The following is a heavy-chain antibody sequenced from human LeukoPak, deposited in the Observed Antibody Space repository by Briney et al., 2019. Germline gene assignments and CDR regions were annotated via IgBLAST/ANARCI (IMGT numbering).Heavy chain of an antibody. CDR1: GDSFSDYY. V-gene: IGHV4-30-4*08. CDR2: IFYTGNT. D-gene: IGHD2-15*01. Sequence: SETLSLTCAVYGDSFSDYYWSWIRQAPGKGLEWIGYIFYTGNTHYNPSLQSRVTFSVDTSKNQFSLKLSSVTAADTAVYFCATVVVVAATNYYYYATDVWGQGTTVTVSS. CDR3: ATVVVVAATNYYYYATDV. J-gene: IGHJ6*02.